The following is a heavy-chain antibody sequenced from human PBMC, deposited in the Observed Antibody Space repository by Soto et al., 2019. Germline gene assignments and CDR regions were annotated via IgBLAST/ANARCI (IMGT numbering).Heavy chain of an antibody. D-gene: IGHD4-17*01. CDR2: VSPENRNA. CDR3: EVTTGY. J-gene: IGHJ4*02. V-gene: IGHV1-8*01. CDR1: GYTLTEYV. Sequence: ASVKVSCKTSGYTLTEYVINWVRQAPGQGLEYMGWVSPENRNAGYAPQFRGRVSMTAGTSINTVYLELTTLTYEDTAVYYCEVTTGYWGQGTMVTVSS.